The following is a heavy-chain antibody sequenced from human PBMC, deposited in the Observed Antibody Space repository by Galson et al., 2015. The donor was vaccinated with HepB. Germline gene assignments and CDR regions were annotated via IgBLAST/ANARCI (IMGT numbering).Heavy chain of an antibody. J-gene: IGHJ4*02. CDR1: GYTLTELS. CDR2: FDPEDGEA. V-gene: IGHV1-24*01. CDR3: SIAVAGGTDY. D-gene: IGHD6-19*01. Sequence: SVKVSCKVSGYTLTELSMHWVRQAPGKGLEWMGGFDPEDGEAIYAQKFQGRVTMTEDTSTDTAYMELSSLRSEDTAVYYCSIAVAGGTDYWGQGTLVTVSS.